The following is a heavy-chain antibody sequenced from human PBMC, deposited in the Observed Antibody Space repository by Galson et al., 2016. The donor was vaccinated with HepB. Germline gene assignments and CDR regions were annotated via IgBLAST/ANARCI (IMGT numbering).Heavy chain of an antibody. Sequence: LSLTCAVYGGSFSGYYWTWIRQPPGKGLEWIGEINESGNTKYIPSLKSRITISVDTSKNQFSLKLSYVTAADTAVYYCARGRRVRGVHTRFNWIDPWGQGSLVTVSA. J-gene: IGHJ5*02. CDR1: GGSFSGYY. V-gene: IGHV4-34*01. D-gene: IGHD3-10*01. CDR3: ARGRRVRGVHTRFNWIDP. CDR2: INESGNT.